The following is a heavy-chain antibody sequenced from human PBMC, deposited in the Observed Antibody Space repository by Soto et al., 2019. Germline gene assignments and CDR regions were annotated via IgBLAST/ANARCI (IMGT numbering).Heavy chain of an antibody. J-gene: IGHJ4*02. Sequence: QVQLQQWGAGLLKPSETLSLTCAVYGGSFSGYYWSWIRQPPGKGLEWIGEINHSGSTNYNPSLKSRVTISVDTSKNQFSLKLSSVTAADTAVYCCARILSDGSYYPTLFDYWGQGTLVTVSS. CDR3: ARILSDGSYYPTLFDY. CDR2: INHSGST. CDR1: GGSFSGYY. V-gene: IGHV4-34*01. D-gene: IGHD1-26*01.